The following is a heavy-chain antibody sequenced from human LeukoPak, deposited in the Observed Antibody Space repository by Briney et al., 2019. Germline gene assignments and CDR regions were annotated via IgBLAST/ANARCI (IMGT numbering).Heavy chain of an antibody. CDR3: ARARYYDSSGRINWFDP. J-gene: IGHJ5*02. CDR2: IYYSGST. Sequence: SETLSLTCTVSGGSISSGDYYWSWIRQPPGKGLEWIGYIYYSGSTYYNPSLKSRVTISVDTSKNQFSLKLSSVTAADTAVYYCARARYYDSSGRINWFDPWGQGTLVTVSS. D-gene: IGHD3-22*01. V-gene: IGHV4-30-4*01. CDR1: GGSISSGDYY.